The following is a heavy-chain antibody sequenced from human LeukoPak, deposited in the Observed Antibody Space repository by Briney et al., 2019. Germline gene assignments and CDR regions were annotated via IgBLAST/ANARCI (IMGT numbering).Heavy chain of an antibody. Sequence: GGSLRLSCAGSGFIFNNYAMHWVRQPPGKGLEWVSGISWNSGSIDYADSVKGRFTISRDNAKNSLYLQMNSLRAEDTAVYYCAREAVADHFDYWGQGTLVTVSS. J-gene: IGHJ4*02. CDR3: AREAVADHFDY. CDR2: ISWNSGSI. CDR1: GFIFNNYA. D-gene: IGHD6-19*01. V-gene: IGHV3-9*01.